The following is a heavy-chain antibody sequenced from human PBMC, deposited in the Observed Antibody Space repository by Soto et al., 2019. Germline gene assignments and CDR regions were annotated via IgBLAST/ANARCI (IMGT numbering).Heavy chain of an antibody. Sequence: GASVKVSCKASGGTFYTYTFSWVRQAPGQGLEWMGSITPIYPTTNYAQKLQGRVTMTTDTSTSTAYMELRSLRSDDTAVYYCAREQWLVRRAFDYWGQGTLVTVSS. J-gene: IGHJ4*02. CDR1: GGTFYTYT. CDR3: AREQWLVRRAFDY. V-gene: IGHV1-18*01. D-gene: IGHD6-19*01. CDR2: ITPIYPTT.